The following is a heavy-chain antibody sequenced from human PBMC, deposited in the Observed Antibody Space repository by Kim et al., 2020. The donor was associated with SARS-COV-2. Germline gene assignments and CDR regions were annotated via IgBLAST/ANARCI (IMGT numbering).Heavy chain of an antibody. CDR3: ACEDGISPPWYFDL. J-gene: IGHJ2*01. CDR1: GGTFSSYT. CDR2: IIPILGIA. Sequence: SVKVSCKASGGTFSSYTISWVRQAPGQGLEWMGRIIPILGIANYAQKFQGRVTITADKSTSTAYMELSSLRSEDTAVYYCACEDGISPPWYFDLWGRGTLVTVSS. V-gene: IGHV1-69*02.